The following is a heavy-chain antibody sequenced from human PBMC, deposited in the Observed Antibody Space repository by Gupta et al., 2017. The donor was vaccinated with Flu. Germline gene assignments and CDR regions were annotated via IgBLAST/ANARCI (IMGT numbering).Heavy chain of an antibody. V-gene: IGHV3-48*03. D-gene: IGHD5-24*01. J-gene: IGHJ3*02. CDR2: ISSSGSTI. CDR1: GFTFSSYD. Sequence: EVQLVESGGGLVQPGGSLRLSCAASGFTFSSYDMTWVRQAPGKGLEWVSYISSSGSTIYYADSVKGRFTISRDNAKNSLYLQMNSLRAEDTAVYYCAMLDGYPTYAFDIWGQGTMVTVSS. CDR3: AMLDGYPTYAFDI.